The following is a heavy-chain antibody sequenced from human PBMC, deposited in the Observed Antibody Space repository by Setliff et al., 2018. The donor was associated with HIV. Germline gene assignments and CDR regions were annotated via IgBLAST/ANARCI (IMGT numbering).Heavy chain of an antibody. Sequence: ASVKVSCKASGYTFTSYDINWVRQAPGQGLEWMGIINPSGGSTIYAQKFQGRVTMTRDTSTSTVYMELSSLRSEDTAVYYCARSYYYGSGSYIGYYYYGMDVWGQGTTVTVSS. CDR2: INPSGGST. D-gene: IGHD3-10*01. V-gene: IGHV1-46*01. CDR1: GYTFTSYD. CDR3: ARSYYYGSGSYIGYYYYGMDV. J-gene: IGHJ6*02.